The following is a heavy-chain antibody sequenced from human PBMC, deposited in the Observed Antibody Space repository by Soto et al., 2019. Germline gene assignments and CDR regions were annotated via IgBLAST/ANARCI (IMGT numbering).Heavy chain of an antibody. Sequence: SVKVSCKASVGTFSSYAISWVRQAPGQGLEWMGGIIPIFGTANYAQKFQGRVTITADESTSTAYMELSSLRSEDTAVYYCARGGNYYDSSGYYSYFDYWGQGTLVTVSS. CDR1: VGTFSSYA. J-gene: IGHJ4*02. CDR2: IIPIFGTA. D-gene: IGHD3-22*01. V-gene: IGHV1-69*13. CDR3: ARGGNYYDSSGYYSYFDY.